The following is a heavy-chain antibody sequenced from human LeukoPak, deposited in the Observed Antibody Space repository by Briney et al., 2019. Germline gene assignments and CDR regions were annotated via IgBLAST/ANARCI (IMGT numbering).Heavy chain of an antibody. CDR2: INHSGST. V-gene: IGHV4-34*01. D-gene: IGHD3-3*01. CDR3: ARGLGGGDFWSGYTSYYYYYYMDV. CDR1: GGSFSGYY. J-gene: IGHJ6*03. Sequence: PSETLSLTCAVYGGSFSGYYWSWIRQPPGKGLEWIGEINHSGSTNYNPSLKSRVTISVDTSKNQFSLKLSSVTAADTAVYYCARGLGGGDFWSGYTSYYYYYYMDVWGKGTTVTVSS.